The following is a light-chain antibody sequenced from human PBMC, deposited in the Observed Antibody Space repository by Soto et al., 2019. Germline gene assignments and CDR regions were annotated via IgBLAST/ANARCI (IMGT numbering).Light chain of an antibody. J-gene: IGKJ4*01. CDR1: QSLLHSKGKTY. CDR2: EVS. V-gene: IGKV2D-29*01. CDR3: MQTLLLPLT. Sequence: EIVMTQTPLSLSVTPGQPASISCTSSQSLLHSKGKTYWYWYLQKPGQPPQLLIYEVSTRFSGVPDRLTGSGSRTDFTLKISRVEAEDAGVYSFMQTLLLPLTFGGGTKVEIK.